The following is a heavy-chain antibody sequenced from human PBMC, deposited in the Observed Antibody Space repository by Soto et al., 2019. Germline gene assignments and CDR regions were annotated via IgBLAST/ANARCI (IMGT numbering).Heavy chain of an antibody. CDR3: ARGIFTTVDY. Sequence: SETLSLTCAVYGGSFSGYYWGWIRQHPGKGLEWIGYIYYSGSTYYNPSLKSRVTISVDTSKNQFSLKLSSVTAADTAVYYCARGIFTTVDYWGQGTLVTVSS. CDR2: IYYSGST. CDR1: GGSFSGYY. J-gene: IGHJ4*02. V-gene: IGHV4-31*11. D-gene: IGHD2-15*01.